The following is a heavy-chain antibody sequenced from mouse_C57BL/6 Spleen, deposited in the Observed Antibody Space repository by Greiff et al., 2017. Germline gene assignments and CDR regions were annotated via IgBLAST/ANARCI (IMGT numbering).Heavy chain of an antibody. Sequence: VQLQQPGAELVKPGASVKLSCKASGYPFTSYWMHWVKQRPGQGLEWIGMIHPNSGSTNYNEKFKSKATLTVNKSTSTAYMQLSSLTSEDSAVYYCARAYYYGSSYGDYWGQGTTLTVSS. CDR2: IHPNSGST. V-gene: IGHV1-64*01. J-gene: IGHJ2*01. D-gene: IGHD1-1*01. CDR3: ARAYYYGSSYGDY. CDR1: GYPFTSYW.